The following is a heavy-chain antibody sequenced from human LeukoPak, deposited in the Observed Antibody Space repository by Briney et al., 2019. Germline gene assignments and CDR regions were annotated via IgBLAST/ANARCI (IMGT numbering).Heavy chain of an antibody. CDR2: ICTSGST. Sequence: PSETLSLTCTVSGGSISSYYWSWIRQPAGKGLEWIGRICTSGSTNYNPSLKSRVTMSVDTSKNQFSLKLSSVTAADTAVYYCARRRITIFGVVGDAFDIWGQGTMVTVSS. D-gene: IGHD3-3*01. V-gene: IGHV4-4*07. J-gene: IGHJ3*02. CDR3: ARRRITIFGVVGDAFDI. CDR1: GGSISSYY.